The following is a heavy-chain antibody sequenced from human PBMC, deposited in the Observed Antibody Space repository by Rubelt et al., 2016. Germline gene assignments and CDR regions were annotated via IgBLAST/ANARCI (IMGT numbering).Heavy chain of an antibody. V-gene: IGHV4-59*12. Sequence: QVQLQESGPGLVKPSETLSLTCTVSGGSISSYYWSWIRQPPGKGLEWIGEINHSGSTNYNPSLQIRVTISVDTSKNQFSLKLNSVTAADTGVYYCASLNLNPYPWGQGTLVTVSS. CDR2: INHSGST. CDR3: ASLNLNPYP. CDR1: GGSISSYY. J-gene: IGHJ5*02.